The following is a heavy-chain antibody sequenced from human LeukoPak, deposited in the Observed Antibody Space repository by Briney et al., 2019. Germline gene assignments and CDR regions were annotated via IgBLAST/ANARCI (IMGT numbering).Heavy chain of an antibody. Sequence: GGSLRLSCAASGFTFSDYYMSWIRQAPGKGLEWVSYISSSSSSYINYADSVKGRFTISRDNAKNSLYLQMNSLRAEDTAVYYCARGTVTNEWDVWGQGTTVTVSS. CDR2: ISSSSSSYI. CDR1: GFTFSDYY. D-gene: IGHD4-17*01. J-gene: IGHJ6*02. V-gene: IGHV3-11*06. CDR3: ARGTVTNEWDV.